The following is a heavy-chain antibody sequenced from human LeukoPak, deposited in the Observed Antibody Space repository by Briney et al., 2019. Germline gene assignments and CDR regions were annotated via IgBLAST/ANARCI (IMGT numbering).Heavy chain of an antibody. CDR1: GYSISSGYY. V-gene: IGHV4-38-2*02. CDR3: ARDPGYYFDY. J-gene: IGHJ4*02. D-gene: IGHD3-10*01. CDR2: IYHSGST. Sequence: SETLSLTCTVSGYSISSGYYWGWIRQPPGKGLEWMGSIYHSGSTYYNPSLKSRVTISVDTSKNQFSLKLSSVTAADTAVYYCARDPGYYFDYWGQGTLVTVSS.